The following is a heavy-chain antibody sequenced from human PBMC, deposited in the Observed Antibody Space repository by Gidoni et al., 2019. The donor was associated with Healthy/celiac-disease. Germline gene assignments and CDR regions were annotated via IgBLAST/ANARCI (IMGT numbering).Heavy chain of an antibody. D-gene: IGHD6-19*01. CDR2: ISYDGSNK. CDR1: GFTFSSYA. V-gene: IGHV3-30*04. CDR3: ARETYPAGGGFDY. Sequence: QVQLVESGGGVVQPGRSLRLSCASSGFTFSSYAMHWVRQAPGKGLEWVAVISYDGSNKYYADAVKGRFTISRDNSKNTLYLQMNSLRAEDTAVYYCARETYPAGGGFDYWGQGTLVTVSS. J-gene: IGHJ4*02.